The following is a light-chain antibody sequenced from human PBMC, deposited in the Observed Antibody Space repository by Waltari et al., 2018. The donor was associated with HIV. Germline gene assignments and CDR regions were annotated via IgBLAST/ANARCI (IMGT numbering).Light chain of an antibody. J-gene: IGLJ1*01. CDR3: QSYDSSLSGSFV. CDR1: SSNIGAGYD. Sequence: QSVLTQPPSVSGAPGQRVTISCTGSSSNIGAGYDVHWIQQLPGTAPKLLIFATDNRPSGVPDRFSGSKSCTSASRAITGLQAEDEADYYCQSYDSSLSGSFVFGTGTKVTVL. CDR2: ATD. V-gene: IGLV1-40*01.